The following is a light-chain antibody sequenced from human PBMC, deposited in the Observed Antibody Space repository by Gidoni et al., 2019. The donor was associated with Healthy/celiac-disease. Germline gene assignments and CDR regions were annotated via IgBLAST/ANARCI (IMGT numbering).Light chain of an antibody. CDR3: QQYNSYPS. Sequence: SPSTLSASVGDRVTITCRASQSISSWLAWYQQKPGKAPKLLIYDASSLESGVPSRFSGSGSGTEFTLTISSLQPDDFATYYCQQYNSYPSFGQGTKVEIK. CDR1: QSISSW. J-gene: IGKJ1*01. V-gene: IGKV1-5*01. CDR2: DAS.